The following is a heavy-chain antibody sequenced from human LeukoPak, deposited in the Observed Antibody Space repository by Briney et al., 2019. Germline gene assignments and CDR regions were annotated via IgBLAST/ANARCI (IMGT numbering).Heavy chain of an antibody. V-gene: IGHV4-34*01. CDR2: INHSGSP. CDR3: ARRFPRYLYYFDY. Sequence: KPSETLSLTCAVYGGSFSGYYWSWIRQPPGKGLEWIGEINHSGSPNYNPSLKSRVTISVDTSKNQFSLKLSSMTAADTAVYYCARRFPRYLYYFDYWGQGTLVTVSS. D-gene: IGHD1-1*01. J-gene: IGHJ4*02. CDR1: GGSFSGYY.